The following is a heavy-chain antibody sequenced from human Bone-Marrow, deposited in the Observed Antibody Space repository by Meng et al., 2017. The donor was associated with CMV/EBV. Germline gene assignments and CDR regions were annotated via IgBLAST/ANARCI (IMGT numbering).Heavy chain of an antibody. CDR2: ISAYNGNT. Sequence: ASVKVSCKASGYTFTSYGISWVRQAHGQGLEWMGWISAYNGNTNYAQKLQGRVTMTTDTSTSTAYMELRSLRSDDTAVYYCAREDWSYYDFWSGYPLGLAYYYYYGMDVWGQGTTVTVYS. CDR3: AREDWSYYDFWSGYPLGLAYYYYYGMDV. D-gene: IGHD3-3*01. J-gene: IGHJ6*02. CDR1: GYTFTSYG. V-gene: IGHV1-18*01.